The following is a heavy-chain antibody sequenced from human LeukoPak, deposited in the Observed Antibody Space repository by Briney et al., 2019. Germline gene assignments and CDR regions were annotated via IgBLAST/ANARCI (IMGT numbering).Heavy chain of an antibody. J-gene: IGHJ6*02. CDR3: AKDPALVSDYYYYGMDV. V-gene: IGHV3-30*18. Sequence: PGRSLRLSCAASGFTFSSYGMHWVRQAPGKGLEWGAVISYDGSNKYYADSVKGRFTISRDNSKNTLYLQMNSLRAEDTAVYYCAKDPALVSDYYYYGMDVWGQGTTVTVSS. CDR1: GFTFSSYG. CDR2: ISYDGSNK. D-gene: IGHD4-23*01.